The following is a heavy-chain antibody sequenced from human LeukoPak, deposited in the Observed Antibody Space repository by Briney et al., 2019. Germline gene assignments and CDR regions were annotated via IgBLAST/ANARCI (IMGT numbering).Heavy chain of an antibody. J-gene: IGHJ4*02. V-gene: IGHV1-45*02. CDR2: ITPFNGNT. CDR1: GKTFTYRY. CDR3: ASGRAAGTPFDY. Sequence: GASVKVSCKASGKTFTYRYLHWVRQAPGQALEWMGCITPFNGNTNYARKYQDRVTITTDRSMITVYMELTSLRSEDTAMYYCASGRAAGTPFDYWGQGTLVAVSS. D-gene: IGHD6-13*01.